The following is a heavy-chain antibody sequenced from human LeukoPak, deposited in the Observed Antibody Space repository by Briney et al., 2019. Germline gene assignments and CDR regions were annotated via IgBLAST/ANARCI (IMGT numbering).Heavy chain of an antibody. D-gene: IGHD3-16*02. CDR2: ICYSGST. CDR1: GYSISSDYY. J-gene: IGHJ4*02. Sequence: PSETLSLTCSVSGYSISSDYYWGCIRQPPGKGLEWIGFICYSGSTYYNPSLKSRVTISVDTSKNQFSLKLSSVTAADTAMYYCARYDVWGTYRAFDYWGQGTLVTVSS. CDR3: ARYDVWGTYRAFDY. V-gene: IGHV4-38-2*02.